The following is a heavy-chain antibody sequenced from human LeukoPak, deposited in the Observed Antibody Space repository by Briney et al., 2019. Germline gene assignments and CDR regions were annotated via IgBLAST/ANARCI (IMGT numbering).Heavy chain of an antibody. CDR3: AGGAGVYYYGMDV. CDR1: GFTFSNYG. CDR2: ISGGGSAT. V-gene: IGHV3-23*01. J-gene: IGHJ6*02. Sequence: GGSLRLSCAASGFTFSNYGLSWVRQAPGKGLEWVSAISGGGSATYYADSVKGRFTISRDNSKNTLFLQMDTLRADDTVVYYCAGGAGVYYYGMDVWGQGTSVTVSS.